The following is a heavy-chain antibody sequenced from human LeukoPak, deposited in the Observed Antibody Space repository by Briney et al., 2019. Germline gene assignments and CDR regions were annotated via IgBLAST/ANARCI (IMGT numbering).Heavy chain of an antibody. J-gene: IGHJ4*02. CDR1: GFTFSSYG. D-gene: IGHD3-9*01. V-gene: IGHV3-30*18. CDR2: ISYDGSNK. Sequence: GGSLRLSCAASGFTFSSYGMHWVRQAPGKGLEWVAVISYDGSNKYYADSVKGRFTISRDNSKNTLYLQMNSLRAEDTAVYYCAKVAFLLRYFDWLLPTVDSDYWGQGTLVTVSS. CDR3: AKVAFLLRYFDWLLPTVDSDY.